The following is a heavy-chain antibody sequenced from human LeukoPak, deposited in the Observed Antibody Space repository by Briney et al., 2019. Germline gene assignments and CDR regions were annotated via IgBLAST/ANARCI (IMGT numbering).Heavy chain of an antibody. J-gene: IGHJ6*02. D-gene: IGHD4-17*01. Sequence: ASVKVSCKASGYTFTSYCISWVRQAPGQGLEWMGWISAYNGNTNYAQKIQGRVTTTTDTSTSTAYMELRSLRSDDTAVYYCASSYGDYSTGSYYYYYGMDVWGQGTTVTVSS. V-gene: IGHV1-18*01. CDR1: GYTFTSYC. CDR3: ASSYGDYSTGSYYYYYGMDV. CDR2: ISAYNGNT.